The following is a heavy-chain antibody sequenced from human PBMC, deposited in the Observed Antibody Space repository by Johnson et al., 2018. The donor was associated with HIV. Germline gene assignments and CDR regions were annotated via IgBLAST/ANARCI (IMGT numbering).Heavy chain of an antibody. CDR3: RSHGTTDDAFDF. CDR2: IRSKTYGGTT. Sequence: VQLVESGGGVVRPGGSLRLSCAASGFTFDDYGMSWVRQAPGKGLEWIGFIRSKTYGGTTKYAASVTGRFTISRDDSKSIAYLQMNSLKIEDTAMYYCRSHGTTDDAFDFWGQGTMVTVSS. J-gene: IGHJ3*01. CDR1: GFTFDDYG. V-gene: IGHV3-49*04. D-gene: IGHD1-7*01.